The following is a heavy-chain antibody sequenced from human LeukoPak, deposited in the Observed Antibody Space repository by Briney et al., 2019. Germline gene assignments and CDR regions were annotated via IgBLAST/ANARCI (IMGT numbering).Heavy chain of an antibody. J-gene: IGHJ5*02. CDR3: ASSSSWGKNWFDP. D-gene: IGHD6-13*01. CDR2: IYYSGST. CDR1: GGSISSSSYY. Sequence: PSETLSLTCTVSGGSISSSSYYWGWIRQPPGKGLEWIGSIYYSGSTYYNPSLKSRVTISVDTSKNQFSLKLSSVTAADTAVYYCASSSSWGKNWFDPWGQGTLVTVSS. V-gene: IGHV4-39*07.